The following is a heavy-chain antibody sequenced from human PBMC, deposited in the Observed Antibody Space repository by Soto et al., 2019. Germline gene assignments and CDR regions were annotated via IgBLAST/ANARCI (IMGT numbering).Heavy chain of an antibody. V-gene: IGHV1-69*13. CDR3: AFYSGYETYYFDY. J-gene: IGHJ4*02. CDR2: IIPIFGTA. CDR1: GGTFSSYA. Sequence: GASVKVSCKASGGTFSSYAISWVRQAPGQGLEWMGGIIPIFGTANYAQKFQGRVTITADESTSTAYMELSSLRSEDTAVYYCAFYSGYETYYFDYWGQGTLVTVSS. D-gene: IGHD5-12*01.